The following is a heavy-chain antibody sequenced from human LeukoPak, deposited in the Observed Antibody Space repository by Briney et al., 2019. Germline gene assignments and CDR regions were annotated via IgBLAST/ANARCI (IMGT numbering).Heavy chain of an antibody. CDR3: AKGNYYDSSGYCDY. CDR2: ISYDGSNK. J-gene: IGHJ4*02. D-gene: IGHD3-22*01. CDR1: GFTFSSYG. V-gene: IGHV3-30*18. Sequence: GGSLRLSCAASGFTFSSYGMHWVRQAPGKGLEWVAVISYDGSNKYYADSVKGRFTISRDNSKNTLYLQMNSPRAEDTAVYYCAKGNYYDSSGYCDYWGQGTLVTVSS.